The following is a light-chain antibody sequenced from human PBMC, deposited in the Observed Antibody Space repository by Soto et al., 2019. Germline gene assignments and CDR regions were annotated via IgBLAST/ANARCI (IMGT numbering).Light chain of an antibody. V-gene: IGKV1-6*01. CDR1: QAIRQE. CDR3: LQDYNYPRT. CDR2: SAS. J-gene: IGKJ2*01. Sequence: IQRTQSPSSLSASVGDRVTINCRANQAIRQELGWYQQKPGKAPKVLNYSASRLQSGVTSRFSGSGSGTDFTLTISSLQPEDFATDYCLQDYNYPRTFGQGTKLEIK.